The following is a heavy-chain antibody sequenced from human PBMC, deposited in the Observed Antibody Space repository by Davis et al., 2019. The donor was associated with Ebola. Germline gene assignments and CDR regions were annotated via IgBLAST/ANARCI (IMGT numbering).Heavy chain of an antibody. CDR2: INWNSAII. D-gene: IGHD4-11*01. J-gene: IGHJ4*02. CDR3: AKADKVTFDY. V-gene: IGHV3-9*01. CDR1: GFAFDDYA. Sequence: SLKISCAASGFAFDDYAMHWVRQGPGKGLEWVSGINWNSAIIDYADSVKGRFTISRDNAKTSLYLQMNSLRPEDTAFYYCAKADKVTFDYWGRGTLVTVSS.